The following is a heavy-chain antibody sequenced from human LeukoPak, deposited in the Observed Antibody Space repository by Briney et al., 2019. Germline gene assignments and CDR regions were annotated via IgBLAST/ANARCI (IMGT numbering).Heavy chain of an antibody. Sequence: ASVKVSCKASGYTFTSYYMHWVRQALGQGLEWMGIINPSGGSTSYAQKFQGRVTMTRDTSTSTVYMELSSLRSEDTAVYYCARAYYYDSSGYDHFDYWGQGTLVTVSS. CDR1: GYTFTSYY. CDR2: INPSGGST. V-gene: IGHV1-46*01. J-gene: IGHJ4*02. CDR3: ARAYYYDSSGYDHFDY. D-gene: IGHD3-22*01.